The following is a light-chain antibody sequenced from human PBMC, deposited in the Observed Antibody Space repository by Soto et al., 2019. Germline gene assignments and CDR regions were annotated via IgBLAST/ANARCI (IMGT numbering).Light chain of an antibody. CDR2: EGS. J-gene: IGLJ2*01. Sequence: QSALTQPASVSGSPGQSITISCTGSSSDVGSYSLVSWYQQHPGKAPKCLIYEGSKRPSGVSNRFSGSKSGNTASLTISGLQAEDEAVYYCCSYSDTSSVVIGGGTKLTVL. V-gene: IGLV2-23*01. CDR1: SSDVGSYSL. CDR3: CSYSDTSSVV.